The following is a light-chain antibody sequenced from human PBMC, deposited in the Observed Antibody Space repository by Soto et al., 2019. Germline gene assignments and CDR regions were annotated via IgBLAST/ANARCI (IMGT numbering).Light chain of an antibody. CDR3: QQYNSFSWT. Sequence: DIQMTQSPYTLSAHVGDIVNISCRASQSVNSWLAWYQQKPGKAPKLLIYKASTLESGVPSRFGGSGSGTEFTLTITSLQPEDFVTYYRQQYNSFSWTFGQGTKV. CDR1: QSVNSW. CDR2: KAS. J-gene: IGKJ1*01. V-gene: IGKV1-5*03.